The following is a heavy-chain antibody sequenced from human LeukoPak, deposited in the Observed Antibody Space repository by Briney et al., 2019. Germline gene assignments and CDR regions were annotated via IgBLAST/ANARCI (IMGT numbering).Heavy chain of an antibody. CDR1: RGSISSYY. D-gene: IGHD3-22*01. Sequence: TSETLSLTCTVSRGSISSYYWSWIRQPAGKGLEWIGRIYTSGSTNYNPSLKSRVTMSVDTSKNQFSLKLSSVTAAATAVYYCTRVSHYYDSSGYEDAFDIWGQGTMVTVSS. CDR3: TRVSHYYDSSGYEDAFDI. V-gene: IGHV4-4*07. CDR2: IYTSGST. J-gene: IGHJ3*02.